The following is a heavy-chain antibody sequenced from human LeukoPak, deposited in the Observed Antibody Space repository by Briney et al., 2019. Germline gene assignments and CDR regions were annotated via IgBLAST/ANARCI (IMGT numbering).Heavy chain of an antibody. D-gene: IGHD3-22*01. CDR2: INPNSGGT. CDR3: ARVPYYDSSGYTEYFQH. CDR1: GYTSTGYY. V-gene: IGHV1-2*06. Sequence: ASVKVSCKASGYTSTGYYMHWVRQAPGQGLEWMGRINPNSGGTNYAQKFQGRVTMTRDTSISTAYMELSRLRSDDTAVYYCARVPYYDSSGYTEYFQHWGQGTLVTVSS. J-gene: IGHJ1*01.